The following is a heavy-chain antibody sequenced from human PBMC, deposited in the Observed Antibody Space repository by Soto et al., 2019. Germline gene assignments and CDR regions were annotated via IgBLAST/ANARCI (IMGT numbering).Heavy chain of an antibody. CDR1: GYTFTSYA. J-gene: IGHJ4*02. CDR2: INAGNGNT. D-gene: IGHD2-21*02. Sequence: ASMKVSCKASGYTFTSYAMHWVRQAPGQRLEWMGWINAGNGNTKYSQKFQGRVTITRDTSASTAYMELSSLRSEDTAVYYCARSIVVVTALDYWGQGTLVTVSS. V-gene: IGHV1-3*01. CDR3: ARSIVVVTALDY.